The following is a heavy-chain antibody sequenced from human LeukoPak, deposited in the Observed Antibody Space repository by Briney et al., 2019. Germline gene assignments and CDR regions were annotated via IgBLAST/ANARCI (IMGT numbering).Heavy chain of an antibody. V-gene: IGHV4-39*01. Sequence: SETLSLTCTVSGGSISSSSYYWGWIRQPPGKGLEWIGSIYYSGRTYYNPSLKSRVTISVDTSKNQFSLKLSSVTAADTVFFFRQRPAYDILTGYYNVDYWGQGTLVTVSS. CDR1: GGSISSSSYY. J-gene: IGHJ4*02. CDR3: QRPAYDILTGYYNVDY. D-gene: IGHD3-9*01. CDR2: IYYSGRT.